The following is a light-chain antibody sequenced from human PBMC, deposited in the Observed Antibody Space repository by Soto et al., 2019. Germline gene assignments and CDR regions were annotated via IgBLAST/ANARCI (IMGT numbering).Light chain of an antibody. CDR2: KAY. CDR1: QTISSW. CDR3: LKLYNFSWT. J-gene: IGKJ1*01. V-gene: IGKV1-5*03. Sequence: DIQLTQSPSSLSASVGDRVTITCRASQTISSWLAWYQQKPGKAPKLLIYKAYTLKSGVPSRFSGSGSGTDFTLTIRRMQPEDFATYYCLKLYNFSWTCGQGTKVDI.